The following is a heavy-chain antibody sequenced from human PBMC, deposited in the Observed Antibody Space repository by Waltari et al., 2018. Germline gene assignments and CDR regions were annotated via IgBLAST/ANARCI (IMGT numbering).Heavy chain of an antibody. J-gene: IGHJ6*03. CDR3: ARGSSWYRAHYMDV. V-gene: IGHV4-34*01. Sequence: QVQLQQWGAGLLKPSETLSLTCAVYGGSFSGYYWSWICQPPGKGLEWLGEINHSGSTNYNPSLKSRVTISVDTSKNQFSLKLSSVTAADTAVYYCARGSSWYRAHYMDVWGKGTTVTVSS. D-gene: IGHD6-13*01. CDR2: INHSGST. CDR1: GGSFSGYY.